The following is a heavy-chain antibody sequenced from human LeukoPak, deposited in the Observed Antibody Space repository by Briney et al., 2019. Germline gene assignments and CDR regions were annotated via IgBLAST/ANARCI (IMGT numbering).Heavy chain of an antibody. J-gene: IGHJ4*02. CDR3: ARLGEFGAQNFDY. Sequence: SETLSLTCTVSDGSISSDTYFWSWIRQHPGKGLEWIGYIYSSGSTYNPSLKSRVTMSVDTSQNQFSLELSSVTAADTAIYYCARLGEFGAQNFDYWGQGTLVSVSS. CDR1: DGSISSDTYF. D-gene: IGHD3-9*01. CDR2: IYSSGST. V-gene: IGHV4-31*03.